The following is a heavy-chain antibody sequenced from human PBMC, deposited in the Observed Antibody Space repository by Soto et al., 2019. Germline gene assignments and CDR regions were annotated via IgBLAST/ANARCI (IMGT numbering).Heavy chain of an antibody. CDR1: GGSFSGYF. J-gene: IGHJ5*02. CDR2: INPGGST. CDR3: ARGKGQLLLVRPKGFHP. V-gene: IGHV4-34*01. Sequence: SETLSLTCAVSGGSFSGYFWNWIRQPPGEGLEWIGEINPGGSTTYNPSLKSRVTISADTSKNQFSLNLSSVTAADTAVYYCARGKGQLLLVRPKGFHPWGQGTLVTVSA. D-gene: IGHD2-2*01.